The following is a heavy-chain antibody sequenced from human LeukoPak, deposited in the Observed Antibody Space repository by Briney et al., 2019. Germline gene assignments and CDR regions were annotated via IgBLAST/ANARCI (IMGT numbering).Heavy chain of an antibody. CDR3: AREYYYGSGSAPFFDY. CDR2: IYNSGST. J-gene: IGHJ4*02. Sequence: SETLSLTCTVSGGSISTYYWSWIRQSPGKGLEWIGYIYNSGSTNHNPSLKSRVTISVDTSKNQFSLKLNSVTAGDTAVYYCAREYYYGSGSAPFFDYWGLGTLVTVSA. V-gene: IGHV4-59*01. CDR1: GGSISTYY. D-gene: IGHD3-10*01.